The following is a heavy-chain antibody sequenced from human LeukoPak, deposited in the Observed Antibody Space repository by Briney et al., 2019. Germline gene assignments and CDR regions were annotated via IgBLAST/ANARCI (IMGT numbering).Heavy chain of an antibody. J-gene: IGHJ6*03. Sequence: SETLSLTCTVSGGSISSSSYYWGWIRQPPGKGLEWIGSIYYSGSTYYNPSLKSRVTISVDTSKNQFSLKLSSVTAADTAVYYCAREGYCSSTSCYSRSYYYYYMDVWGKGTTVTVSS. CDR2: IYYSGST. V-gene: IGHV4-39*02. D-gene: IGHD2-2*01. CDR3: AREGYCSSTSCYSRSYYYYYMDV. CDR1: GGSISSSSYY.